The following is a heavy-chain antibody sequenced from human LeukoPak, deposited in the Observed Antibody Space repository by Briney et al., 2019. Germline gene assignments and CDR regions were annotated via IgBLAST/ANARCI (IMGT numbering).Heavy chain of an antibody. D-gene: IGHD6-19*01. V-gene: IGHV4-34*01. J-gene: IGHJ6*03. Sequence: SETLSLTCTVSGGSISSYYWSWIRQPPGKGLEWIGEINHSGSTNYNPSLKSRVTISVDTSKNQFSLKLSSVTAADTAVYYCARGADSSGWRYYYMDVWGKGTTVTVSS. CDR2: INHSGST. CDR1: GGSISSYY. CDR3: ARGADSSGWRYYYMDV.